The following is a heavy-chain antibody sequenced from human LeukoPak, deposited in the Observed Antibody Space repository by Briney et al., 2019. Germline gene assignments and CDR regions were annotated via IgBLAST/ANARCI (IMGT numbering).Heavy chain of an antibody. D-gene: IGHD2-15*01. Sequence: GASVKVSCKASGYTFTTYYMHWVRQAPGQGLEWMGIINPSGGSTSYAQKFQGRVTMTRDMSTSTAYMELSSLRSEDTAVYYCAISGYCSGGSCYSGNWFDPWGQGTLVTVSS. CDR1: GYTFTTYY. CDR3: AISGYCSGGSCYSGNWFDP. CDR2: INPSGGST. J-gene: IGHJ5*02. V-gene: IGHV1-46*01.